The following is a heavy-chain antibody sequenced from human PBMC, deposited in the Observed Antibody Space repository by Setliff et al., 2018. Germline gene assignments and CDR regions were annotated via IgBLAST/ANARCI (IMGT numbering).Heavy chain of an antibody. CDR3: ARSAGYSSSWYNYYYGMDV. J-gene: IGHJ6*02. Sequence: SETLSLTCTVSGGSISSGGYYWSWIRQHPGKGLEWIGYIYYSGSTYYNPSLKSRVTVSVDTSKNQFSLKLSSVTAADTAVYYCARSAGYSSSWYNYYYGMDVWGQGTTVTVSS. CDR2: IYYSGST. D-gene: IGHD6-13*01. CDR1: GGSISSGGYY. V-gene: IGHV4-31*03.